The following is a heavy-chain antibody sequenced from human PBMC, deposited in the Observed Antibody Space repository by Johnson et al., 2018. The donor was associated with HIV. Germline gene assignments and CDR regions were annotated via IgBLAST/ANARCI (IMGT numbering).Heavy chain of an antibody. V-gene: IGHV3-30*02. CDR1: GFTFSSYG. D-gene: IGHD2-21*02. Sequence: QVQLVESGGGVVQPGRSLRLSCAASGFTFSSYGMYWVRQAPGKGLEWVAFIRYDGSNKYYADSVKGRFTISRDNSKNTLYVQMNSLRAEDTAVYYGARNCGGVCSGHDAFDIWGQGTMVTVSS. J-gene: IGHJ3*02. CDR2: IRYDGSNK. CDR3: ARNCGGVCSGHDAFDI.